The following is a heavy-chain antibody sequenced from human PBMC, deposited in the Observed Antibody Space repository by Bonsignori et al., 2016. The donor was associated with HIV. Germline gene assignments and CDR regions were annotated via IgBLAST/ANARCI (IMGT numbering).Heavy chain of an antibody. V-gene: IGHV1-18*01. Sequence: WVRQAPGQGLEWMGWISASNGNTNYAQKFQGRVTMTTDTPTSTAYMELRSLRSDDTALYYCARDLTPGIILTPAYWGLGTRVTVSS. J-gene: IGHJ4*02. CDR2: ISASNGNT. D-gene: IGHD4-23*01. CDR3: ARDLTPGIILTPAY.